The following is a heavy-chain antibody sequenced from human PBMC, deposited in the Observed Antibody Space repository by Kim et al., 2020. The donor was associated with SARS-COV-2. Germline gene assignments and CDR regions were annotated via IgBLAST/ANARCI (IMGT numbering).Heavy chain of an antibody. V-gene: IGHV3-30*18. Sequence: GGSLRLSCAASGFTFSSYGMHWVRQAPGKGLEWVAVISYDGSNKYYADSVKGRCTISRDNSKNTLYLQMNSLRAEDTAVYYCAKDEVDMVRGPLGYWGQGTLVTVSS. CDR1: GFTFSSYG. J-gene: IGHJ4*02. CDR2: ISYDGSNK. D-gene: IGHD3-10*01. CDR3: AKDEVDMVRGPLGY.